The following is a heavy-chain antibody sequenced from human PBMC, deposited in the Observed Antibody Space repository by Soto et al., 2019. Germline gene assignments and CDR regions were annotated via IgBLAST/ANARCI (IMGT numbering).Heavy chain of an antibody. V-gene: IGHV3-23*01. CDR1: GFTFSSYA. D-gene: IGHD3-9*01. CDR3: AKAFGPYYDIVTGYSPIDY. CDR2: ISGSGGST. Sequence: RLSCAASGFTFSSYAMSWVRPAPGQGLELVSAISGSGGSTSYADSVKGRFTISRDNSKNTLYLQMNSLRAEDTAVYYCAKAFGPYYDIVTGYSPIDYRGQGALVTVSS. J-gene: IGHJ4*02.